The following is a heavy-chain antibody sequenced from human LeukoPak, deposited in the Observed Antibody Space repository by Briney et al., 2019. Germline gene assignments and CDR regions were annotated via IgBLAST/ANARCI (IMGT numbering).Heavy chain of an antibody. CDR2: SRNKANSYTT. CDR1: GFTFSDHY. Sequence: GGSLRLSCAASGFTFSDHYMDWVRQAPGRGLEWVGRSRNKANSYTTEYAASVKGRFTISRDNSENSLYLQMNSLKTEDTAVYHCVRVTTYHPDIWGQGTMVTVSS. CDR3: VRVTTYHPDI. J-gene: IGHJ3*02. V-gene: IGHV3-72*01. D-gene: IGHD4-11*01.